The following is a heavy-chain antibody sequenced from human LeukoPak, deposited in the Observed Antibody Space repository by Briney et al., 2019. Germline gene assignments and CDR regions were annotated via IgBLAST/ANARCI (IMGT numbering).Heavy chain of an antibody. CDR1: GFTFSSYS. J-gene: IGHJ4*02. Sequence: GGSLRLSCVASGFTFSSYSMNWVRQAPGKGLEWLSSSSSSSSYKYYADSAKGRFTISRDNAKNSLYLQMNSLRAEDTAVYYCAREGDDSSGYHPDGFDYWGQGTLVTVSS. D-gene: IGHD3-22*01. CDR2: SSSSSSYK. V-gene: IGHV3-21*06. CDR3: AREGDDSSGYHPDGFDY.